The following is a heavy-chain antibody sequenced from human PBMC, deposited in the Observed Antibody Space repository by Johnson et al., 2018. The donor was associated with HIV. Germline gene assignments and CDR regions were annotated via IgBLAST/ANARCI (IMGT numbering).Heavy chain of an antibody. Sequence: QVQLVESGGGVVQPGRSLRLSCAASGFTFSSYGMHWVRQAPGKGLAWVAAISYDGNNKNFADSVKGRFTISRDNSKKTLYLQMNSLRAEDTALYYCAKDQGYWGDDAFDVWGQGTLVIVYS. CDR1: GFTFSSYG. CDR2: ISYDGNNK. J-gene: IGHJ3*01. V-gene: IGHV3-30*18. CDR3: AKDQGYWGDDAFDV. D-gene: IGHD7-27*01.